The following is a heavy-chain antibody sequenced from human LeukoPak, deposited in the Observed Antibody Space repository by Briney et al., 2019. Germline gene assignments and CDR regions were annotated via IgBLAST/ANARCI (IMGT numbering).Heavy chain of an antibody. CDR3: ARGDYYDSSGYYVPWWFDP. CDR2: IIPRFDTA. D-gene: IGHD3-22*01. J-gene: IGHJ5*02. V-gene: IGHV1-69*13. CDR1: GGTFSNYA. Sequence: SVKVSCKASGGTFSNYAISWVRQAPGQGLEWMGGIIPRFDTANYAQRFQGRVTITADESTSTAYMELSSLRSEDTAVYYCARGDYYDSSGYYVPWWFDPWGQGTPVTVSS.